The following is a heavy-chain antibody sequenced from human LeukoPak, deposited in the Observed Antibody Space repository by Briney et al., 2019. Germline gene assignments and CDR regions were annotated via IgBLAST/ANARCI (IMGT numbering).Heavy chain of an antibody. D-gene: IGHD1-26*01. CDR1: GYTFTSYG. CDR2: ISAYNGNT. J-gene: IGHJ4*02. V-gene: IGHV1-18*01. Sequence: ASVTVSCKSSGYTFTSYGIGWVRQAPGQGLEWMAWISAYNGNTNYAQKLQGRVTVTTDTSTSTAYMELRSLRSDDTAVYYCTRDRSASGSQNYWGQGTLVTVSS. CDR3: TRDRSASGSQNY.